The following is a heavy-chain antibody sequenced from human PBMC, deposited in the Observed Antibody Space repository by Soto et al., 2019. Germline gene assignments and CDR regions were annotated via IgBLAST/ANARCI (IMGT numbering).Heavy chain of an antibody. V-gene: IGHV4-4*02. CDR3: ATGSLYYCGSGGMWDS. D-gene: IGHD3-10*01. CDR2: MHHSGAT. Sequence: QVRLQESGPGLVKPSGTLSLTCLVSGGSMSSPNWWSWVRQAPGKGLEWIAEMHHSGATNYNPSLKSRFLIAIVTSTDQSSLDLLSVTAAGRAVYYCATGSLYYCGSGGMWDSWGRGALVTVSS. CDR1: GGSMSSPNW. J-gene: IGHJ4*02.